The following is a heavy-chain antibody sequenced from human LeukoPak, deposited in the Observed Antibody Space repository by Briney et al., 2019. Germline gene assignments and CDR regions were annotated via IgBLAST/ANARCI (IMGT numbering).Heavy chain of an antibody. Sequence: ASVKVSCKASGCTFTHHFLHWLGQARGRGVAWMGWINYNTDGTHYVQKFQARVTNTSDRYISTAYIELSRLRADDTAVYYCAKGGVSMAVTYGLWYFDLWGRGTLVTVSS. CDR1: GCTFTHHF. D-gene: IGHD3-10*01. V-gene: IGHV1-2*02. CDR2: INYNTDGT. CDR3: AKGGVSMAVTYGLWYFDL. J-gene: IGHJ2*01.